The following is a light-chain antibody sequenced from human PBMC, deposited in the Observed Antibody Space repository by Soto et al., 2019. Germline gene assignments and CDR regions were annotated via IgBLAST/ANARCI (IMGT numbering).Light chain of an antibody. Sequence: ARGTXPGWXLQGIAGSLAWYQQKPVKPPKILIYAESTLQSGVTSRFSGSGSGTEFTLTISSLQPDDFATYYCKQYNTYSPRNPFGQLTK. CDR2: AES. J-gene: IGKJ1*01. CDR1: QGIAGS. CDR3: KQYNTYSPRNP. V-gene: IGKV1-9*01.